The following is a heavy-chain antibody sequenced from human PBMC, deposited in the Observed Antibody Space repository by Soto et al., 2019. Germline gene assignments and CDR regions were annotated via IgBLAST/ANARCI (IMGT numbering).Heavy chain of an antibody. D-gene: IGHD2-8*02. CDR3: AKDGTGGPPYHFDY. CDR1: GFTFSSYG. Sequence: QVQLVESGGGVVQPGRSLRLCCAASGFTFSSYGMHWVRQAPGKGLEWVAVISYDGSVKYYADSVKGRFTISRDNSKNTLYLQMNSLSAEDTAVYYCAKDGTGGPPYHFDYWGQGTLVTVSS. CDR2: ISYDGSVK. J-gene: IGHJ4*02. V-gene: IGHV3-30*18.